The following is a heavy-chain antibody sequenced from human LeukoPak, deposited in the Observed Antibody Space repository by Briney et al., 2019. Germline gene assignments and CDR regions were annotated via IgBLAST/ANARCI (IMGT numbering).Heavy chain of an antibody. CDR2: INPNSGGT. CDR3: SRDVDGYNLYDY. J-gene: IGHJ4*02. Sequence: GASVKVSCKASGYTFTGYYMHWVRQAPGQGLEWMGWINPNSGGTNYAQKFQGRVTMTRATSISTAYMELSRLRSDDTAVYYCSRDVDGYNLYDYWGQGTLVTVSS. CDR1: GYTFTGYY. D-gene: IGHD5-12*01. V-gene: IGHV1-2*02.